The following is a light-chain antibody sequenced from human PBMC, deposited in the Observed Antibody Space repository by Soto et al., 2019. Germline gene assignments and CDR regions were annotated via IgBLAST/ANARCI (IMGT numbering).Light chain of an antibody. Sequence: EIVMTQSPATLSVSPGERATLSCRASQSVSSNLAWYKPQPGQAPSLLIYGASTRATGIPARFSGSGSGTEFTLTISSLKSEDFAVYYCQQYNNWWTVGQGTKLEIK. CDR3: QQYNNWWT. J-gene: IGKJ1*01. CDR2: GAS. V-gene: IGKV3-15*01. CDR1: QSVSSN.